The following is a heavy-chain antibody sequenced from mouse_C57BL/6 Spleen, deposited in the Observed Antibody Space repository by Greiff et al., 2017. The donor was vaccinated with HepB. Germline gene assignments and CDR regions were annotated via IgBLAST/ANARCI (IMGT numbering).Heavy chain of an antibody. CDR3: AREGGLTGTSAY. Sequence: EVQRVESGGGLVKPGGSLKLSCAASGFTFSSYAMSWVRQTPEKRLEWVATISDGGSYTYYPDNVKGRFTISRDNAKNNLYLQMSHLKSEDTAMYYCAREGGLTGTSAYWGQGTLVTVSA. CDR1: GFTFSSYA. J-gene: IGHJ3*01. D-gene: IGHD4-1*01. V-gene: IGHV5-4*01. CDR2: ISDGGSYT.